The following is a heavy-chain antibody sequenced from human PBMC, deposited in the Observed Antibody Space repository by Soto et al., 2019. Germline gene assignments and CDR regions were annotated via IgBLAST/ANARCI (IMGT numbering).Heavy chain of an antibody. J-gene: IGHJ4*02. CDR2: MNHSGST. D-gene: IGHD3-3*01. CDR1: GGSFSGYY. V-gene: IGHV4-34*01. Sequence: QVQLQPWGSGLVEPSETLSLTCAVYGGSFSGYYWSWIRQPPEKGLEWIGEMNHSGSTSYTPSLKSGGTISVDASKNQFSLELSSVAAADTAVYFFARGGVGPRLGYWGKGTLVAVSS. CDR3: ARGGVGPRLGY.